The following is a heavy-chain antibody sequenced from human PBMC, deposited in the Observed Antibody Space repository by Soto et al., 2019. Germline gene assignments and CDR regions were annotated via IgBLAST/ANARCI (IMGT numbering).Heavy chain of an antibody. J-gene: IGHJ6*02. CDR3: ARARIQLWFGMDV. D-gene: IGHD5-18*01. V-gene: IGHV1-2*04. Sequence: QVQLVQPGAEVKKPGASVKVSCKASGYTFTGYYMHWVRQAPGQGLEWMGWINPNSGDTNYAQKFQGWVTMTRDTSISTAYMELSRLRSDDTAVYYCARARIQLWFGMDVWGQGTTVTVSS. CDR1: GYTFTGYY. CDR2: INPNSGDT.